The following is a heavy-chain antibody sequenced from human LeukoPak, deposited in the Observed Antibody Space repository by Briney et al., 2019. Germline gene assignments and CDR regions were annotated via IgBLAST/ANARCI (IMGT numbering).Heavy chain of an antibody. D-gene: IGHD3-3*01. V-gene: IGHV4-38-2*01. J-gene: IGHJ4*02. CDR1: GYSISSGYY. CDR3: ARLGQNDFWSGYYLDY. CDR2: IYHSGST. Sequence: PSETLSLNCAVSGYSISSGYYWGWIRQPPGKGLEWIGSIYHSGSTYYNPSLKSRVTISVDTSKNQFSLKLSSVTAADTAVYYCARLGQNDFWSGYYLDYWGQGTLVTVSS.